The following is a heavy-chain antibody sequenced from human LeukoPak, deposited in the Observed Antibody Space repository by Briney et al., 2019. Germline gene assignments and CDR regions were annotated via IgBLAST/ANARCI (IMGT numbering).Heavy chain of an antibody. CDR3: ARGVTIFGVAFGAFDI. CDR2: ISAYNGNT. CDR1: GYTFTSYG. J-gene: IGHJ3*02. D-gene: IGHD3-3*01. V-gene: IGHV1-18*01. Sequence: ASVKVSCKASGYTFTSYGISWVRQAPGQGLEWMGWISAYNGNTNYAQKLQGRVTMTTDTSTSTAYMELRSLRSDDTAVYYCARGVTIFGVAFGAFDIWGQGTMVTVSS.